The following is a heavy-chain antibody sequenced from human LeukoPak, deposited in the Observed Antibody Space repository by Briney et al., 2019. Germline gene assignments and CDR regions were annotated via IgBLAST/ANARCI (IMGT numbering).Heavy chain of an antibody. CDR2: IKQDGSEE. D-gene: IGHD2-21*02. CDR1: GFTFSTYY. V-gene: IGHV3-7*01. Sequence: GGSLRLSCAASGFTFSTYYMSWVRQAPGKGLEWVANIKQDGSEEYYVDSVKGRFTISRDNAKNSLYLQMNSLRAEDTAVYYCARDRQVTSYRGLQHWGQGALVTVSS. CDR3: ARDRQVTSYRGLQH. J-gene: IGHJ1*01.